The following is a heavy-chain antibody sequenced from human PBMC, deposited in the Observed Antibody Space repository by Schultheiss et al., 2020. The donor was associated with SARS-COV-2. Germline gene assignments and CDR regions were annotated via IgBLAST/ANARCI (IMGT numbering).Heavy chain of an antibody. J-gene: IGHJ4*02. V-gene: IGHV1-2*02. CDR3: ARGGMRDYDFWSGYSHSDY. CDR1: GYTFTGYY. CDR2: INPNSGGT. Sequence: ASVKVSCKASGYTFTGYYMHWVRQAPGQGLEWMGWINPNSGGTNYAQKFQGRVTMTRDTSISTAYMELSRLRSDDTAVYYCARGGMRDYDFWSGYSHSDYWGQGTLVTVSS. D-gene: IGHD3-3*01.